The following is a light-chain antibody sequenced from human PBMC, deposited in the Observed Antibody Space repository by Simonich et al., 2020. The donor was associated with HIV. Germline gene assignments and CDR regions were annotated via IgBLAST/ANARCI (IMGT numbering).Light chain of an antibody. CDR3: QQYNNWPSPFT. CDR2: YAS. Sequence: EILMTQSPATLSVSPGERATLSCRSSLSVASNLAWSQQKPGQAPRLLIYYASSRATGIPARFSGSGFGTEFTLTISSMQSEDFALYYCQQYNNWPSPFTFGPGTKVDIK. J-gene: IGKJ3*01. CDR1: LSVASN. V-gene: IGKV3-15*01.